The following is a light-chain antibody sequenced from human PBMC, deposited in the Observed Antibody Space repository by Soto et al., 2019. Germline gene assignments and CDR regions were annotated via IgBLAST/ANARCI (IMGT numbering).Light chain of an antibody. V-gene: IGKV3-20*01. CDR1: QSVSNNY. CDR2: GAS. CDR3: QQYGSSGT. Sequence: EILLTQSPATLSVSPGERATLSCRASQSVSNNYLAWYQQKPGKAPRLLIYGASNRATGIPDRLSGSGSGTDFTLTIRRLEPEDFAVYYCQQYGSSGTFGQGTKVDIK. J-gene: IGKJ1*01.